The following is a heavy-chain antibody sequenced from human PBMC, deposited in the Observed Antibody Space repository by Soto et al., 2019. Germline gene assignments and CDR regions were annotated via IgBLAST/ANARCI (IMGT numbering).Heavy chain of an antibody. J-gene: IGHJ6*02. Sequence: ASVKVSCKASGYTFTGYYMHWVRQAPGQGLEWMGWINPNSGGTNYAQKFQGRVTMTRDTSISTAYMELSRLRSDDTAVYYCARDFQGNGKSTYGMDVWGQGTTVTAP. V-gene: IGHV1-2*02. CDR2: INPNSGGT. CDR1: GYTFTGYY. CDR3: ARDFQGNGKSTYGMDV.